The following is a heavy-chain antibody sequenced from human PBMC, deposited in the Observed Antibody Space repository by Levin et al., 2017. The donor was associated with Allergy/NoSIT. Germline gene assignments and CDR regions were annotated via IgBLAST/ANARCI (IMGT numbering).Heavy chain of an antibody. V-gene: IGHV3-23*01. Sequence: GESLKISCAASGFTFSTYSMSWVRQAPGKGLEWVSVISAGGGNTNYEESVKGRFTISSDNSNDTLYLQMNSLTAEDTAVYYCAKAGSSWYIEIDHWGQGTLVTVSS. D-gene: IGHD6-13*01. J-gene: IGHJ4*02. CDR3: AKAGSSWYIEIDH. CDR2: ISAGGGNT. CDR1: GFTFSTYS.